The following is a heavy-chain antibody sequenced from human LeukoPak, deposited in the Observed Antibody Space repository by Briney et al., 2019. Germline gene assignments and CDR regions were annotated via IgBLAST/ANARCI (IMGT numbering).Heavy chain of an antibody. CDR3: AREGPLYYYMDV. CDR2: ISSSSSTI. Sequence: GGSLRLSCAASGFTVSSNYMSWVRQAPGKGLEWVSYISSSSSTIYYADSVKGRFTISRDNAKNSLYLQMNSLRAEDTAVYYCAREGPLYYYMDVWGKGTTVTVSS. J-gene: IGHJ6*03. V-gene: IGHV3-48*01. CDR1: GFTVSSNY.